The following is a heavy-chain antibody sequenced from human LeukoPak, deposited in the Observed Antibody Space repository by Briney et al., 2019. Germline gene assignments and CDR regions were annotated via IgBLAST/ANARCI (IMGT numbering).Heavy chain of an antibody. CDR1: GFTFSSYG. CDR2: IRYDGSNK. V-gene: IGHV3-30*02. CDR3: AKDREARTDFWSGLKGLTDY. J-gene: IGHJ4*02. Sequence: GGSLRLSCAASGFTFSSYGMHWVRQAPGKGLEWVAFIRYDGSNKYYADSVKGRFTISRDNSKNTLYLQMNSLRAEDTAVYYCAKDREARTDFWSGLKGLTDYWGQGTLVTVSS. D-gene: IGHD3-3*01.